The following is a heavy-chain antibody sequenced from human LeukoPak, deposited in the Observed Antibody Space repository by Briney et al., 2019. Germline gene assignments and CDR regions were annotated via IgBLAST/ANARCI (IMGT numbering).Heavy chain of an antibody. CDR3: ARQIRSGWFDY. V-gene: IGHV4-39*01. J-gene: IGHJ4*02. D-gene: IGHD6-19*01. CDR1: GGSISSSSYY. Sequence: SETLSLTCTVSGGSISSSSYYWGWIRQPPGKGLEWIGSIYYSGSTYYNPSLKSRVTISVDTSKNQFSLKLSSVTAADTAVYYCARQIRSGWFDYWGQGTLVTASS. CDR2: IYYSGST.